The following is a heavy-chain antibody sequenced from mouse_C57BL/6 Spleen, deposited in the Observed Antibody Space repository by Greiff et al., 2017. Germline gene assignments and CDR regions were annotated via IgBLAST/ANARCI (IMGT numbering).Heavy chain of an antibody. J-gene: IGHJ2*01. CDR1: GYSITSGYY. D-gene: IGHD1-1*01. V-gene: IGHV3-6*01. CDR2: ISYDGSN. CDR3: ARSDYYGSYFDY. Sequence: ESGPGLVKPSQSLSLTCSVTGYSITSGYYWNWIRQFPGNKLEWMGYISYDGSNNYNPSLKNRISITRDTSKNQFFLKLNSVTTEDTATYYCARSDYYGSYFDYWGQGTTLTVSS.